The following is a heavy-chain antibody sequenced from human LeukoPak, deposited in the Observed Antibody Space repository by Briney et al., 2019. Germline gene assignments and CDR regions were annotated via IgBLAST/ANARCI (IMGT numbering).Heavy chain of an antibody. Sequence: SETLSLTCAVYGGSFSDYYWNWIRQPPGKGLEWIGEINQSGSTNYNPSLKSRVTMPVDTSKNHLSLKLSSVTTADTAVYYCARGPYGSGISNWFDPWGQGTLVIVSS. D-gene: IGHD3-10*01. V-gene: IGHV4-34*01. CDR3: ARGPYGSGISNWFDP. CDR2: INQSGST. J-gene: IGHJ5*02. CDR1: GGSFSDYY.